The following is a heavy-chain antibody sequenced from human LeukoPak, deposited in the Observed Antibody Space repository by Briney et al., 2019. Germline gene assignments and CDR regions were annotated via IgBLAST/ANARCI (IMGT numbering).Heavy chain of an antibody. CDR3: ARAFRKTKWLVLETQGVGFDY. Sequence: GGSLRLSCAASGFTFSSYSMNWVRQAPGKGLEWVSYISSSSSTIYYADSVKGRFTISRDNAKNSLYLQMNSLRAEDTAVYYCARAFRKTKWLVLETQGVGFDYWGQGTLVTVSS. D-gene: IGHD6-19*01. CDR1: GFTFSSYS. CDR2: ISSSSSTI. V-gene: IGHV3-48*04. J-gene: IGHJ4*02.